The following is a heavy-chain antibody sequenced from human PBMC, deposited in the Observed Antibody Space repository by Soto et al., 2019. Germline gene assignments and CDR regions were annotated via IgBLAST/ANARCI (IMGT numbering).Heavy chain of an antibody. J-gene: IGHJ4*02. CDR3: AHTIPPRISGF. CDR2: IYWDDDK. Sequence: SGPTLVNPTQTLTLTCTFSGFSLKTDGVGVGWIRQPPGKALEWLALIYWDDDKRYIPSLESRLTITEDTSKNQVVLTMTNMDPVDTATYYCAHTIPPRISGFWGQGTQVTVSS. CDR1: GFSLKTDGVG. D-gene: IGHD5-12*01. V-gene: IGHV2-5*02.